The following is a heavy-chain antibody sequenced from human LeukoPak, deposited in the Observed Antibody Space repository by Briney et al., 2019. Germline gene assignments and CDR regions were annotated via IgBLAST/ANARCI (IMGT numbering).Heavy chain of an antibody. J-gene: IGHJ6*02. Sequence: ASVKVSCKASGYTFTGYYMHWVRQAPGQGLEWMGWINPSSGGTNYAQKFQGRVTMTRDTSISTAYMELSRLRSDDTAVYYCARCDSSGYYYRYYYYGMDVWGQGTTVTVSS. D-gene: IGHD3-22*01. CDR1: GYTFTGYY. CDR3: ARCDSSGYYYRYYYYGMDV. CDR2: INPSSGGT. V-gene: IGHV1-2*02.